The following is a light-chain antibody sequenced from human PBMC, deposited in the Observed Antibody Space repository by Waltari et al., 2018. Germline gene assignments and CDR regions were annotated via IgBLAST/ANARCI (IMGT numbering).Light chain of an antibody. J-gene: IGKJ3*01. CDR1: QTIDNY. CDR2: AAS. Sequence: IQMTQSPSSLSASVGDRVTITCRASQTIDNYLNWYQQKPGKAPDLLIFAASSLRTGVPSRFSGSQSGTDFTLTISSLQPEDFATYYCQQTYNPPFTFGPGTNVDVK. V-gene: IGKV1-39*01. CDR3: QQTYNPPFT.